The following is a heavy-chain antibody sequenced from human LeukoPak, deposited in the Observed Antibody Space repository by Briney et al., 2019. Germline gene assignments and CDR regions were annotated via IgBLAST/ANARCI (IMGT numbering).Heavy chain of an antibody. Sequence: SETLSLTCTVSGGSIRSYYWSWIRQPPGKGLEWIGSIYHSGSTYYNPSLKSRVTISVDTSKNQFSLKLSSVTAADTAVYYCARGFCSSTSCYKGDFDYWGQGTLVTVSS. V-gene: IGHV4-38-2*02. CDR2: IYHSGST. CDR3: ARGFCSSTSCYKGDFDY. J-gene: IGHJ4*02. D-gene: IGHD2-2*02. CDR1: GGSIRSYY.